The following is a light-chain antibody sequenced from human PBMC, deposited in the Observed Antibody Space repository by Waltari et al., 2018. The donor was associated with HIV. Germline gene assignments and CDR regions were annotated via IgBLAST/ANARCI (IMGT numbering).Light chain of an antibody. CDR1: QNIENY. CDR3: QQSYSGLLYT. Sequence: DIRLTQSPSSLSASVGDRVMIACRASQNIENYLNWYQQKPGKAPKLLISAASNLQKKVPSRLIGSGAGTDFTLAISGLQPEDFATYFCQQSYSGLLYTFGQGT. V-gene: IGKV1-39*01. CDR2: AAS. J-gene: IGKJ2*01.